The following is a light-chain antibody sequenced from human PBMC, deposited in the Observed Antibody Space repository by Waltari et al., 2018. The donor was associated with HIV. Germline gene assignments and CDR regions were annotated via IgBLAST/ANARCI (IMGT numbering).Light chain of an antibody. V-gene: IGLV1-51*01. CDR3: GTWDSSLSAGL. J-gene: IGLJ2*01. Sequence: QSVLTQPPSVPPAPGQKVTIHCSGRRSNIGTTYVSWYQQLQGTHPKLLIYENNKRPSGIPDRFSGSKSGTSATLGITGLQTGDEADYYCGTWDSSLSAGLFGGGTKLTVL. CDR2: ENN. CDR1: RSNIGTTY.